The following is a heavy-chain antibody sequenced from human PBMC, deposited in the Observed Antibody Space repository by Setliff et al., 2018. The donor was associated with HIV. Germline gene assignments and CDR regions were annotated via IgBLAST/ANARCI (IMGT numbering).Heavy chain of an antibody. CDR3: AREYHVGTEGPRLANYFDF. CDR2: ISTYSDET. Sequence: ASVKVSCKAYGYIIVDYDINWVRQAPGQGLEWMGWISTYSDETSSSQNLQGRLTMTTDTSTGTAYMELRSLRSDDTAVYYCAREYHVGTEGPRLANYFDFWGQGTLVTVSS. J-gene: IGHJ4*02. CDR1: GYIIVDYD. D-gene: IGHD6-19*01. V-gene: IGHV1-18*01.